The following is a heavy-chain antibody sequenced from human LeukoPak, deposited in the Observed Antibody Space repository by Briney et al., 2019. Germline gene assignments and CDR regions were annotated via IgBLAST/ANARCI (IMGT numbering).Heavy chain of an antibody. CDR1: GFTFSNAW. CDR2: IYSGGST. D-gene: IGHD3-10*01. J-gene: IGHJ4*02. Sequence: GGSLRLSCAASGFTFSNAWMSWVRQAPGKGLEWVSVIYSGGSTYYADSVKGRFTISRDNSKNTLYLQMNSLRAEDTAVYYCARDRAGVDYWGQGTLVTVSS. V-gene: IGHV3-66*01. CDR3: ARDRAGVDY.